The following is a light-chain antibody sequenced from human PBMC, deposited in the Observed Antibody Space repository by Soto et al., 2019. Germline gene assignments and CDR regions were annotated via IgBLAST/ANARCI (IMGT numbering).Light chain of an antibody. CDR3: SQNEASGFFYG. V-gene: IGLV2-8*01. J-gene: IGLJ1*01. CDR1: SSDVGGHNF. Sequence: QSALTQPPSASGSPGQSVTFSCTGTSSDVGGHNFVSWYQHHPGKAPKLLIFEVSKRPSGVPDRFSGSKSGNTASLTVSGLKPGDGANIYRSQNEASGFFYGCETGPRVT. CDR2: EVS.